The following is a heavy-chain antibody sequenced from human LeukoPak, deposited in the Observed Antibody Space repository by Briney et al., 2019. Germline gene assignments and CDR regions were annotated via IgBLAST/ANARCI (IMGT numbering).Heavy chain of an antibody. CDR2: IKQDGSEK. D-gene: IGHD1-1*01. Sequence: GGSLRLSCAASGFTFSTYWMSWVRQAPGKGLEWVANIKQDGSEKYYVDSVKGRFTISRGNAKNSLYLQMNSLRAEDTAVYYCAREGYNYGVDYWGQGTLVTVSS. V-gene: IGHV3-7*01. J-gene: IGHJ4*02. CDR3: AREGYNYGVDY. CDR1: GFTFSTYW.